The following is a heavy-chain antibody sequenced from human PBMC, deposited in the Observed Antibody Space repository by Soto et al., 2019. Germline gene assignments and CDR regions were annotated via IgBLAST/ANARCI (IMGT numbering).Heavy chain of an antibody. CDR3: ARDPGGCSGGSCYSWYFDY. D-gene: IGHD2-15*01. Sequence: EVQLVESGGHLVQPGGSLRLSCAASGFIFSTYSMNWVSRAPGKGLEWVSYISSSSSTIYSADSVKGRFTISRDNAKNSLYLQMNSLRAEDTAVYYCARDPGGCSGGSCYSWYFDYWGQGTLVTVSS. J-gene: IGHJ4*02. V-gene: IGHV3-48*01. CDR2: ISSSSSTI. CDR1: GFIFSTYS.